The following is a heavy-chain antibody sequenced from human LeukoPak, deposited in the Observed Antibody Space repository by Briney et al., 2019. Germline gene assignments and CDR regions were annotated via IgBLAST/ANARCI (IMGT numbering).Heavy chain of an antibody. D-gene: IGHD2-2*01. CDR1: GGTFSSYA. Sequence: SVKVSCKASGGTFSSYAISWVRQAPGQGLEWMGGIIPIFGTANYAQKFQGRVTITADESTSTAYMELSSLRSEDTAVYYCARVWISSTSRIHAFDIWGQGTMVTVSS. CDR2: IIPIFGTA. J-gene: IGHJ3*02. CDR3: ARVWISSTSRIHAFDI. V-gene: IGHV1-69*13.